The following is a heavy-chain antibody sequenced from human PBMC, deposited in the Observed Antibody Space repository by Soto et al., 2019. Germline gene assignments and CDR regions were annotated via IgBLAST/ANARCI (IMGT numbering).Heavy chain of an antibody. V-gene: IGHV1-46*03. CDR1: GYMFTKYG. Sequence: ASVKVSCKASGYMFTKYGITWVRQAPGQGLEWMGVINPCGGNTNYAQNFQGRVTMTRDTSTSTVYMEMISLRSEDTAVYYCARPQEMATIGFDFWGQGTLVTVSS. CDR2: INPCGGNT. D-gene: IGHD5-12*01. CDR3: ARPQEMATIGFDF. J-gene: IGHJ4*02.